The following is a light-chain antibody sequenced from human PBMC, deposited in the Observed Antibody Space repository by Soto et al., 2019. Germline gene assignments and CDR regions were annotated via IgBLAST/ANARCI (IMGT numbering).Light chain of an antibody. Sequence: DIQMTQSPSSLSASVGDRVTITCLASQGISSYLGWYQQKPGKAPNLLIYDASTLHSGVPSRFSGGGSGTDFTLTISSLQPEDFATYYCQQFNNYPITFGQGTRLEIK. J-gene: IGKJ5*01. CDR3: QQFNNYPIT. V-gene: IGKV1-9*01. CDR2: DAS. CDR1: QGISSY.